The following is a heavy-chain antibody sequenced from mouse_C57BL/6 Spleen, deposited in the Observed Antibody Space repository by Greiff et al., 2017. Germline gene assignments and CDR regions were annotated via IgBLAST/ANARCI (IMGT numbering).Heavy chain of an antibody. D-gene: IGHD2-3*01. CDR1: GYAFSSSW. CDR2: IYPGDGDT. J-gene: IGHJ4*01. Sequence: VQLQQSGPELVKPGASVKISCKASGYAFSSSWMNWVKRRPGKGLEWIGRIYPGDGDTNYNGKFKGKATLTADKSSSTAYMQLSSLTSEDSAVYFCAREDDGYYAMDYWGQGTSVTVSS. V-gene: IGHV1-82*01. CDR3: AREDDGYYAMDY.